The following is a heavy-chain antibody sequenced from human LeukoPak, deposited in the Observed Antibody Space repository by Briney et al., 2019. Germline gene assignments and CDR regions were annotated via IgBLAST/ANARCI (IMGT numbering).Heavy chain of an antibody. V-gene: IGHV3-74*01. CDR1: GFTFSSYL. J-gene: IGHJ4*02. D-gene: IGHD3-10*01. CDR2: ITDDGRTT. Sequence: GGSLRLSCAASGFTFSSYLMHWVRQAPGKGLVWVSRITDDGRTTNYADSVKGRFTISRDNANNMLYLQMNSLTVEDTAIYYCVRDRDKYDYWGQGTQVTVSS. CDR3: VRDRDKYDY.